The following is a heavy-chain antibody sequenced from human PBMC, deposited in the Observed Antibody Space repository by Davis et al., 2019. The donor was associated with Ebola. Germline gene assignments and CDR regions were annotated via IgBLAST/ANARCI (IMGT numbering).Heavy chain of an antibody. CDR3: ARGDSYYDPSGYYAGPEAPDH. V-gene: IGHV4-30-4*07. J-gene: IGHJ4*02. D-gene: IGHD3-22*01. CDR1: AGFASSGGYS. Sequence: SETLSLTCAVSAGFASSGGYSWSWPRQPPGKGLEWIGYYYYTGTTYYNPSLKSRVTISVDTSKNQFSLKLSSVTAADTAVYYCARGDSYYDPSGYYAGPEAPDHWGQGTLVSVSS. CDR2: YYYTGTT.